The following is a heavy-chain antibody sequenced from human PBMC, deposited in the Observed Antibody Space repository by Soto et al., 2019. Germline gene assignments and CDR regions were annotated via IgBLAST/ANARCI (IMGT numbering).Heavy chain of an antibody. J-gene: IGHJ5*02. CDR1: GGSISSSTYY. CDR2: INYSGTT. D-gene: IGHD5-18*01. Sequence: QLQLQESSPGLVKPSETLSLTCTVSGGSISSSTYYWGWIRQPPGKGLEWIGSINYSGTTYYNPSLRSRVTIFVDTPKNQFSLKLGSVTAADTAVYYCAARLSGSSYGWGSWIYPWGQGTLVTVSS. CDR3: AARLSGSSYGWGSWIYP. V-gene: IGHV4-39*01.